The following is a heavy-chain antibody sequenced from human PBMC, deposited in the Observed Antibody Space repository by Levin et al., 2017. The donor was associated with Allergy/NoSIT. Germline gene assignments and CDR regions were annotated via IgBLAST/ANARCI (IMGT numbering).Heavy chain of an antibody. CDR3: ARQYGSGSYDIPGCDY. J-gene: IGHJ4*02. D-gene: IGHD3-10*01. Sequence: GGSLRLSCAASGFTFSSYGMHWVRQAPGKGLEWVAVISYDGSNKYYADSVKGRFTISRDNSKNTLYLQMNSLRAEDTAVYYCARQYGSGSYDIPGCDYWGQGTLVTVSS. CDR1: GFTFSSYG. CDR2: ISYDGSNK. V-gene: IGHV3-30*03.